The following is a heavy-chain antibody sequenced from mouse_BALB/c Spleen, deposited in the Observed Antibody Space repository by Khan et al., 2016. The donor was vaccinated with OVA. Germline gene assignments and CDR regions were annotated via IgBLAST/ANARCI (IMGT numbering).Heavy chain of an antibody. Sequence: QVQLKESGPDLVAPSQSLSITCTVSGFSLTNFGVHWVRQPPGKGLEWLVVIWSDGSTTYNSALKSRLSISKDNSKSQGFLKMNSLQTDDTVMYXCARHRFGYFDVWGAGTTVTVSS. CDR3: ARHRFGYFDV. V-gene: IGHV2-6-2*01. CDR1: GFSLTNFG. J-gene: IGHJ1*01. CDR2: IWSDGST.